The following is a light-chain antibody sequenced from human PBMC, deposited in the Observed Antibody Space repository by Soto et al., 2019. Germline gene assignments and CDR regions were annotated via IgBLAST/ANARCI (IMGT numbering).Light chain of an antibody. CDR2: ATS. J-gene: IGKJ1*01. CDR1: QNIRSY. Sequence: DIPMTQSPTSLPASVGDRITITCRASQNIRSYLNWYQQKPGKAPSLLIYATSILQTGVPSRFSGSGTGTDFTLTINGLQPEDFASYFCQQGYTTLWTFGQGTKVEVK. CDR3: QQGYTTLWT. V-gene: IGKV1-39*01.